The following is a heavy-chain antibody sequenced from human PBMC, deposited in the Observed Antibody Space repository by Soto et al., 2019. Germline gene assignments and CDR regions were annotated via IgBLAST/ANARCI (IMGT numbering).Heavy chain of an antibody. CDR3: ARWDGYGDV. CDR2: ISATGTTT. D-gene: IGHD4-17*01. Sequence: EVQLMESGGGLVQPGGSLRLSCAASEFSFSSYALNWVRQAPGKGLEWVSAISATGTTTYYADSVKGRFTISRDNSKRTLFLQMNSLRVEDTAVYYCARWDGYGDVWGQGTLVTVSS. CDR1: EFSFSSYA. J-gene: IGHJ4*02. V-gene: IGHV3-23*01.